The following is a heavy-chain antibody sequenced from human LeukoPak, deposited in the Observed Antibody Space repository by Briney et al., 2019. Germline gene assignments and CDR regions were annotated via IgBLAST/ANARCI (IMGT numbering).Heavy chain of an antibody. CDR2: IYTSGST. CDR3: ATGRRHTITIFGVVMNWSDP. D-gene: IGHD3-3*01. Sequence: PSETLSLTCTASGGSISSYYWSWIRQPAGKGLEWIGRIYTSGSTNYNPSLKSRVTMSVHTSKNQFSLKLSSATAADTAVYYCATGRRHTITIFGVVMNWSDPWGQGTLVTVSS. CDR1: GGSISSYY. V-gene: IGHV4-4*07. J-gene: IGHJ5*02.